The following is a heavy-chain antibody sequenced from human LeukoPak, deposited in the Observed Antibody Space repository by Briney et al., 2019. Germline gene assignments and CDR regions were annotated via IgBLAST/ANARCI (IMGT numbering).Heavy chain of an antibody. CDR2: IYYSGST. V-gene: IGHV4-59*01. Sequence: SETLSLTCTVSGGSISSYYWSWIRQPPGKGLEWIGYIYYSGSTNYNPSLKSRVTISVDRSKNQFSLKLSSVTAADTAVYYCARDGGYCSSTSCPGAFDIWGQGTMVTVSS. D-gene: IGHD2-2*01. CDR3: ARDGGYCSSTSCPGAFDI. J-gene: IGHJ3*02. CDR1: GGSISSYY.